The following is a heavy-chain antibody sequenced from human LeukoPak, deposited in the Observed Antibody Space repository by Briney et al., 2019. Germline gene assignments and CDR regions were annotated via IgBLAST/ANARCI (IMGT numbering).Heavy chain of an antibody. CDR3: AVGYCSGGSCPGGGGYFDY. J-gene: IGHJ4*02. D-gene: IGHD2-15*01. V-gene: IGHV1-2*02. Sequence: ASVKVSCKASGYTFTGYYMHWVRQAPGQGLEWMGWINPNSGGTNYAQKFQGRVTITADESTSTAYMELSSLRSEDTAVYYCAVGYCSGGSCPGGGGYFDYWGQGTLVTVSS. CDR1: GYTFTGYY. CDR2: INPNSGGT.